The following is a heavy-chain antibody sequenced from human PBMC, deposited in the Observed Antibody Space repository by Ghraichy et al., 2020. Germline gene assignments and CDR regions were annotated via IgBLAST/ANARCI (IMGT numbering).Heavy chain of an antibody. J-gene: IGHJ2*01. CDR3: ARADYYDSSDFPYWYFDL. D-gene: IGHD3-22*01. CDR1: GGSFSGYY. Sequence: EYLNISCAVYGGSFSGYYWSWIRQPPGKGLEWIGEINHSGSTNYNPSLKSRVTISVDTSKNQFSLKLSSVTAADTAVYYCARADYYDSSDFPYWYFDLWGRGTLVTVSS. CDR2: INHSGST. V-gene: IGHV4-34*01.